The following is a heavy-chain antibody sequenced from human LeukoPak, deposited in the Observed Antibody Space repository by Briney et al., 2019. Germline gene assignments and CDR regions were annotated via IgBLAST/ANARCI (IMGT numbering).Heavy chain of an antibody. Sequence: GGSLRLSCAASGFTFSSSDIHWVRQAPGKGLEWVAVISYDGSNKYYADSVKGRFTISRDNSKNTLYLQMNSLRAEDTAVYYCAKDQGGSYFAFDIWGQGTMVTVSS. V-gene: IGHV3-30*18. CDR2: ISYDGSNK. J-gene: IGHJ3*02. CDR3: AKDQGGSYFAFDI. CDR1: GFTFSSSD. D-gene: IGHD1-26*01.